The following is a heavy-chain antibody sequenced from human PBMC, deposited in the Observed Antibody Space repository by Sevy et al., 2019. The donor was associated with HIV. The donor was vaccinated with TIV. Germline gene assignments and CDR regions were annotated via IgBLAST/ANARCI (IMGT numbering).Heavy chain of an antibody. Sequence: GKSLKISCKGSGYSFTSYWIGWVRQMPGKGLEWMGIIYPGDSDTRDSPSFQGQVTISADKSISTAYLQWSSLKASDTAMYYCARRPRGYCTSGSCYGAFDIWGQGTMVTVSS. D-gene: IGHD2-15*01. CDR2: IYPGDSDT. J-gene: IGHJ3*02. CDR3: ARRPRGYCTSGSCYGAFDI. V-gene: IGHV5-51*01. CDR1: GYSFTSYW.